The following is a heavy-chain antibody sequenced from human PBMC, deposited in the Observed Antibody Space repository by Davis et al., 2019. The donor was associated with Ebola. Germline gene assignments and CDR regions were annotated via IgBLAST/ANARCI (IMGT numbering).Heavy chain of an antibody. CDR2: IFASGST. Sequence: PSETLSLTCTVSGGSINTYYWSWIRQPAGKGLEWIGRIFASGSTNYNPSLKTRVTMSVATSKTQFSLKLTSVTAADTAMYYCARVGPTLADVQLDVWHFDLWGRGTLVTVAS. CDR3: ARVGPTLADVQLDVWHFDL. D-gene: IGHD2-15*01. CDR1: GGSINTYY. J-gene: IGHJ2*01. V-gene: IGHV4-4*07.